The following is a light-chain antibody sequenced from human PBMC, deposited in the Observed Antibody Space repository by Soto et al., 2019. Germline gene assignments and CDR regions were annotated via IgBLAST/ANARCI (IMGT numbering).Light chain of an antibody. CDR3: PQRASYPIP. CDR2: HAS. V-gene: IGKV1-5*01. CDR1: QSISNW. J-gene: IGKJ5*01. Sequence: DIQITQSPSTVPSPAGDRVTITCRASQSISNWLSWYQQKPGTAPKLLIYHASTLESGVPSRFSGSGSGTEFTLTISSLQPDDFARYYCPQRASYPIPFGEGSRLEIK.